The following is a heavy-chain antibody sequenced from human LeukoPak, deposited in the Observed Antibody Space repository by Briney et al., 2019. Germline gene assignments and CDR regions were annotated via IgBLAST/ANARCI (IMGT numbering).Heavy chain of an antibody. D-gene: IGHD6-19*01. J-gene: IGHJ6*03. Sequence: TGGSLRLSCAASGFTLSSYAMSWVRQGPGKGLEWVSAISVSGNTYHADSVKGRFTISRGSSKNTLYLQMNSLRAGDAAVYYCAKYSSGWYYYYMDVWGKGTTVTVSS. V-gene: IGHV3-23*01. CDR2: ISVSGNT. CDR1: GFTLSSYA. CDR3: AKYSSGWYYYYMDV.